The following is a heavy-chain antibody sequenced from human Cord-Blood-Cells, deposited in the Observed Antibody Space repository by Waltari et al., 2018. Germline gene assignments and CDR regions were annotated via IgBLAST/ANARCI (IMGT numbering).Heavy chain of an antibody. Sequence: EVQLVESGGGLVQPGGSLSLSCAASGFTFSSYSMNWVRQAPGKGLEWVSYISSSSSTIYYADSVKGRFTISRDNAKNSLYLQMNSLRDEDTAVYYCARDMVEQQLVLFDYWGQGTLVTVSS. D-gene: IGHD6-13*01. CDR2: ISSSSSTI. J-gene: IGHJ4*02. V-gene: IGHV3-48*02. CDR1: GFTFSSYS. CDR3: ARDMVEQQLVLFDY.